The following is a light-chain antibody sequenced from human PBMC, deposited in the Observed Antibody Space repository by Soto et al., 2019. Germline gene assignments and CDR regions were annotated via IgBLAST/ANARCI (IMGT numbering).Light chain of an antibody. CDR3: QQYKSYSSWT. CDR1: QTINSW. CDR2: KAS. Sequence: DIQMTQSPSTLSASVGDRFNINCRASQTINSWLAWYQKKPGKATKLLIYKASYLQSWVPATLSGSGSGTECTLTISRMQPDDLATDYCQQYKSYSSWTFGQGTKV. V-gene: IGKV1-5*03. J-gene: IGKJ1*01.